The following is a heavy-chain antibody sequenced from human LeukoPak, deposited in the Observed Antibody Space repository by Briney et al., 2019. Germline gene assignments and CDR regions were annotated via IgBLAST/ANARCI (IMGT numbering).Heavy chain of an antibody. CDR1: GGSISSSSYY. Sequence: SETLSLTCTVSGGSISSSSYYWGWIRQPPGKGLEWIGSIYYSGSTYYNPSLKSRVTISVDTSKNQFSLKLSSVTAADTAVYYCARHSYSSGWYAFDIRGQGTMVTVSS. CDR2: IYYSGST. J-gene: IGHJ3*02. D-gene: IGHD6-19*01. CDR3: ARHSYSSGWYAFDI. V-gene: IGHV4-39*01.